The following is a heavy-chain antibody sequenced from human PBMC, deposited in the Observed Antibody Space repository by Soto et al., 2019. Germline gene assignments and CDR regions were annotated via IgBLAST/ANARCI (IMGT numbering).Heavy chain of an antibody. CDR3: AKVLMTTVTNDAFDI. D-gene: IGHD4-4*01. V-gene: IGHV3-23*01. Sequence: GRSLRLSCTASRCTFSSYAMSWVRLAPGKGLEWVSAVTGSGGSTYYADSVRGRFTISRDNSKHTLHLQMNSLRAEATAVYSCAKVLMTTVTNDAFDIWAQGPTVTVSS. CDR2: VTGSGGST. J-gene: IGHJ3*02. CDR1: RCTFSSYA.